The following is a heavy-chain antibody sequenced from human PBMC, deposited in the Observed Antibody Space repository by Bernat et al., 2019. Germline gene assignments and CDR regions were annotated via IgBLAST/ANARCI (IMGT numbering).Heavy chain of an antibody. CDR2: INAGNGNT. Sequence: QGQLVQSGAEVKKPGASVKVSCKASGYTLTTYPMHWLRQAPGQRLEWMGWINAGNGNTKYSQKFQGRVTITSDTSASTAYMELSSLRFEDTAVYYCARGDTVMVTAFDIWGQGTMVTVSS. CDR3: ARGDTVMVTAFDI. V-gene: IGHV1-3*01. D-gene: IGHD5-18*01. J-gene: IGHJ3*02. CDR1: GYTLTTYP.